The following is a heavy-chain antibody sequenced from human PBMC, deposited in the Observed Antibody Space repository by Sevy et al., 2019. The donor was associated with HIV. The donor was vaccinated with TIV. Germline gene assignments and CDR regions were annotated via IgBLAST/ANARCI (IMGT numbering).Heavy chain of an antibody. CDR2: ISSSSSYT. Sequence: GGSLRLSCAASGFTFTDYYMNWIRQAPGKGLEWVSYISSSSSYTNYADSVKGRVTISRDNAKNSLYLQMNSLRAEDTAVYYCARDSNGWRGGGFDIWGQGTMVTVSS. CDR3: ARDSNGWRGGGFDI. D-gene: IGHD3-22*01. CDR1: GFTFTDYY. V-gene: IGHV3-11*06. J-gene: IGHJ3*02.